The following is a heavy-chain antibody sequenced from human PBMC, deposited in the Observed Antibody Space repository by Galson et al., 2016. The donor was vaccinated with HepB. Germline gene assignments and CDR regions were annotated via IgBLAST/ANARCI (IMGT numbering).Heavy chain of an antibody. J-gene: IGHJ3*02. CDR3: ESEAWCSSPI. V-gene: IGHV3-7*01. CDR1: GITFGNYW. Sequence: SLRLSCAASGITFGNYWMSWIRQAPGRGLEWVANIKPDESGKYYVDSVKGRFTISRDNAKNLVYLQMNSVRAEDTAVYYCESEAWCSSPIWGQGTTVTVSS. CDR2: IKPDESGK. D-gene: IGHD4/OR15-4a*01.